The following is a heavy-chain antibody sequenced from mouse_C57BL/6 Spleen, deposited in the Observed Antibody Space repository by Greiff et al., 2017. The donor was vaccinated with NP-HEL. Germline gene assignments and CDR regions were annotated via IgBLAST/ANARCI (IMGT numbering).Heavy chain of an antibody. CDR1: GFTFSDYY. CDR2: INYDGSST. CDR3: ARGPIYYYGSSWYFDV. V-gene: IGHV5-16*01. Sequence: EVMLVESEGGLVQPGSSMKLSCTASGFTFSDYYMAWVRQVPEKGLEWVANINYDGSSTYYLDSLKSRFIISRDNAKNILYLQMSSLKSEDTATYYCARGPIYYYGSSWYFDVWGTGTTVTVSS. J-gene: IGHJ1*03. D-gene: IGHD1-1*01.